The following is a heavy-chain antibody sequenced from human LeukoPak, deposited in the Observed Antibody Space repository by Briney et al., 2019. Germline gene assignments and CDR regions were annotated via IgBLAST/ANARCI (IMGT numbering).Heavy chain of an antibody. CDR3: ARDRLPYYYMDV. CDR2: IYHSGST. J-gene: IGHJ6*03. Sequence: SETLSLTCAVSGGSITSANWWSWVRQSPGKGLEWIGEIYHSGSTNYNPSLKSRVTISVDKSKNQFSLKLSSVTAADTAVYYCARDRLPYYYMDVWGKGTTVTVSS. CDR1: GGSITSANW. V-gene: IGHV4-4*02.